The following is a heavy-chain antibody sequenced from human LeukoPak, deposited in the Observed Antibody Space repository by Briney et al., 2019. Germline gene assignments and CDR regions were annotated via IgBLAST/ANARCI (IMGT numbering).Heavy chain of an antibody. Sequence: SETLSLTCAVYSGSFSGYYWTWIRQPPGKGPEWIGEINHSGGTNYNPSLESRVTISVDTSKNQLSLKLRSVTAADTAVYYCARGPHIEVTSTGRFWNYRGQGTLVTVSS. CDR2: INHSGGT. CDR1: SGSFSGYY. D-gene: IGHD4-11*01. V-gene: IGHV4-34*01. CDR3: ARGPHIEVTSTGRFWNY. J-gene: IGHJ4*02.